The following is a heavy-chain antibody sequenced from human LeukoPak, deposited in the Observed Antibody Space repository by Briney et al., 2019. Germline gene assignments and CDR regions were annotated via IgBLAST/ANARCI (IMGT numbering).Heavy chain of an antibody. CDR1: GFTGSNNY. J-gene: IGHJ5*02. CDR2: IHSSGGT. V-gene: IGHV3-53*01. CDR3: IVFGDSNH. D-gene: IGHD4-17*01. Sequence: GGPLRLSCAASGFTGSNNYMSWVRQAPGKGLGWVSAIHSSGGTYYADSVKGRFTISRDTSKNTLYLQINSLRVEDAAVYYCIVFGDSNHWGQGTLVTVSS.